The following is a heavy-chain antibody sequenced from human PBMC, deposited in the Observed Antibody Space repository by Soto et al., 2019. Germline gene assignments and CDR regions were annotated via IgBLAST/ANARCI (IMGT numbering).Heavy chain of an antibody. V-gene: IGHV4-34*01. CDR3: ASSHDYGDPVVDY. D-gene: IGHD4-17*01. CDR1: GGSFSGYY. J-gene: IGHJ4*02. Sequence: SETLSLTCAVCGGSFSGYYWSWIRQPPGKGLEWIGEINHSGSTNYNPSLKSRVTISVDTSKNQFSLKLSSVTAADTAVYYCASSHDYGDPVVDYWGQGTLVTVSS. CDR2: INHSGST.